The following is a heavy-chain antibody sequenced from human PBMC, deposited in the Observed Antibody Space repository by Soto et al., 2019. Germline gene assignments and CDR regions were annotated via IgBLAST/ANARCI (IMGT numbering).Heavy chain of an antibody. CDR3: ARGSIPYYDFWSGQPPPYYYYGMDV. Sequence: SVKVSCKASGGTFSSYAISWVRQAPGQGLEWMGGIIPIFGTANYAQKFQGRVTITADESTSTAYMELSSLRSGDTAVYYCARGSIPYYDFWSGQPPPYYYYGMDVWGQGTTVTVSS. CDR2: IIPIFGTA. J-gene: IGHJ6*02. D-gene: IGHD3-3*01. CDR1: GGTFSSYA. V-gene: IGHV1-69*13.